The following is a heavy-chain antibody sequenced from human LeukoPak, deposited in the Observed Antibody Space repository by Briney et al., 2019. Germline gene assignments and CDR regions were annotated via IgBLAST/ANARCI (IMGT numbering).Heavy chain of an antibody. CDR1: GFTFSNYM. CDR2: ISSSSTYI. V-gene: IGHV3-21*01. D-gene: IGHD2-15*01. J-gene: IGHJ4*02. Sequence: GGSLRLSCAASGFTFSNYMMNWVRQAPGKGLEWGSSISSSSTYIFYADSMKGGFTISRDNAKSSLYLQMNSLRAEDTAVYYCARGSHCDGGRCFFEYWGQGTLVTVSS. CDR3: ARGSHCDGGRCFFEY.